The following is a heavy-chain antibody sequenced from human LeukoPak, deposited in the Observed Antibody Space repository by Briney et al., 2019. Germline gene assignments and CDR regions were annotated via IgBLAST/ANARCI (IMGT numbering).Heavy chain of an antibody. CDR1: GFTFSSYA. CDR3: ARDWAYAFDY. J-gene: IGHJ4*02. Sequence: PGGSLRLSCAASGFTFSSYAMHWVRQAPGKGLEYVSAITTNGDKTYYGNSVKGRFTISRDNSKNTLYLQMGSLTIEDMAVYYCARDWAYAFDYWGQGTLVTVSS. CDR2: ITTNGDKT. D-gene: IGHD3-16*01. V-gene: IGHV3-64*01.